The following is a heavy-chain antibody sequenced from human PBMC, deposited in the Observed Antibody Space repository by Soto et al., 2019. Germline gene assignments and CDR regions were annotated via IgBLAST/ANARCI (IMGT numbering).Heavy chain of an antibody. J-gene: IGHJ4*02. V-gene: IGHV3-21*01. CDR3: ARVHGSLDYGDYVFLFDY. Sequence: PGGSLRLSCAASGFTFSSYSMNWVRQAQGKGLEWVSSISSSSSYIYYADSVKGRFTISRDNAKNSLYLQMNSLRAEDTAVYYCARVHGSLDYGDYVFLFDYWGQGTLVTVSS. CDR1: GFTFSSYS. D-gene: IGHD4-17*01. CDR2: ISSSSSYI.